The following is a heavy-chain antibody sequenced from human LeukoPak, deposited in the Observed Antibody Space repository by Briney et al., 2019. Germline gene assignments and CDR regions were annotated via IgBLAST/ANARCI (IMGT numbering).Heavy chain of an antibody. D-gene: IGHD3-3*01. V-gene: IGHV3-7*01. J-gene: IGHJ4*02. CDR2: IIQDGSEK. CDR1: GFTFSTYW. CDR3: ARVSVFGVVHS. Sequence: GGALRLSCAASGFTFSTYWMRWGRQAPGEGRGWVAHIIQDGSEKDYVDSVKGRFTISRDNAKNSLYLQMNSLRAEDTAVYYCARVSVFGVVHSWGQGTLVTVSS.